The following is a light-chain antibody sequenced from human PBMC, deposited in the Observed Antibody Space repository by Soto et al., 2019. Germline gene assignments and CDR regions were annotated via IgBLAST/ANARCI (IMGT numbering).Light chain of an antibody. J-gene: IGKJ5*01. CDR1: QSVSSSY. CDR3: QQRSSWPIT. V-gene: IGKV3D-20*02. Sequence: EIVLTQSPGTLSLSPGERATLSCRASQSVSSSYLAWYQQKPGQAPRLLIYDASNRATGIPARFSGSGSGTDFTVTISSLEPEDFAVYYCQQRSSWPITFGPGTRLEIK. CDR2: DAS.